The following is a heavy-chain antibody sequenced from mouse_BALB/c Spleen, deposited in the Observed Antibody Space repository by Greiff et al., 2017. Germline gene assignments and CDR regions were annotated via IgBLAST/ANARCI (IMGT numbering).Heavy chain of an antibody. D-gene: IGHD4-1*01. V-gene: IGHV1-7*01. CDR1: GYTFTSYW. CDR2: INPSTGYT. CDR3: ARWGGTKGYYFDY. J-gene: IGHJ2*01. Sequence: VQLQQSGAELAKPGASVKMSCKASGYTFTSYWMHWVKQRPGQGLEWIGYINPSTGYTEYNQKFKDKATLTADKSSSTAYMQLSSLTSEDSAVYYCARWGGTKGYYFDYWGQGTTLTVSS.